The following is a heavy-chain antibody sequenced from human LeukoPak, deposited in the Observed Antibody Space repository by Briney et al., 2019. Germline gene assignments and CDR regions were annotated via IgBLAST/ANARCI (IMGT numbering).Heavy chain of an antibody. V-gene: IGHV3-66*01. CDR1: GLTASSNY. J-gene: IGHJ4*02. D-gene: IGHD4-17*01. CDR3: ASKLTTGY. CDR2: IYSGATT. Sequence: GGSLRLSCVVSGLTASSNYMSWLGQAPGKGLEWVSVIYSGATTNYADSVKGRFLVYRDNSKNTLYLQMNSLRAEDTAVNYCASKLTTGYWGQGTLVTVSS.